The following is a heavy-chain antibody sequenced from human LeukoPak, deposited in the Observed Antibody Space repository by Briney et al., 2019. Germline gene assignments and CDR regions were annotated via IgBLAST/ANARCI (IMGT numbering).Heavy chain of an antibody. V-gene: IGHV4-4*09. Sequence: PSETLSLTCTVSGGSISSYYWSWIRRPPGKGLEWIGYIYTSGSTNYNPSLKSRVTISVDTSKNQFSLELSSVAAADTAVYYCARWGLAGTACWNWFDPWGQGTLVTVSS. CDR1: GGSISSYY. CDR2: IYTSGST. CDR3: ARWGLAGTACWNWFDP. J-gene: IGHJ5*02. D-gene: IGHD1-1*01.